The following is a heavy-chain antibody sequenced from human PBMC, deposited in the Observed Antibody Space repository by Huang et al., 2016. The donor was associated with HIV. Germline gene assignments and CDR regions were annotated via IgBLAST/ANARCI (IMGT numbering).Heavy chain of an antibody. CDR2: IYPEDSNT. CDR1: GYKFSSYW. J-gene: IGHJ6*03. V-gene: IGHV5-51*03. Sequence: EVQLVQSGAEVKKPGESLKISCKGVGYKFSSYWIGWVRQMPGKGLEWMGVIYPEDSNTSYSPSIQGQVTISADKSIDTAYVQWSSLKVSDTGVYYCASRRAAPESYFIDVWGKGTTVVVSS. D-gene: IGHD2-15*01. CDR3: ASRRAAPESYFIDV.